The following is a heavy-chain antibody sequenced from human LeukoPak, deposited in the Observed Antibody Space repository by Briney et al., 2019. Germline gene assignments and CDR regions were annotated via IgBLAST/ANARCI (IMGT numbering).Heavy chain of an antibody. CDR3: ATRLPTDY. CDR1: GGSFSDYS. CDR2: IDHSGST. D-gene: IGHD5-12*01. V-gene: IGHV4-34*01. Sequence: PSETLSLTCAVYGGSFSDYSWTWISQPPGKGLEWIGEIDHSGSTNYNPSLKSRVTISVDTSKKQFSLKLSSVTAADTAVYYCATRLPTDYWGQGTLVTVSS. J-gene: IGHJ4*02.